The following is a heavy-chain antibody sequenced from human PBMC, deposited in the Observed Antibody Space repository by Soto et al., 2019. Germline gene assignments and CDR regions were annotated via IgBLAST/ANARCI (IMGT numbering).Heavy chain of an antibody. CDR3: AKDRNYDSSGYYYIDAFNM. Sequence: GGSLRLSCVASGFTFHEIAMSWVRQAPGKGLEWVATISGGGAYTYSADSVKGRFSISRDNAKNTLFLQMNNLRGEDTALYFCAKDRNYDSSGYYYIDAFNMWGQGTLVTVSS. J-gene: IGHJ3*02. CDR1: GFTFHEIA. D-gene: IGHD3-22*01. V-gene: IGHV3-23*01. CDR2: ISGGGAYT.